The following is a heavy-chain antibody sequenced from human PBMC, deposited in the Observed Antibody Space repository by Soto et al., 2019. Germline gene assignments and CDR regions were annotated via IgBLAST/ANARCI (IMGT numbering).Heavy chain of an antibody. CDR3: ARATNYYGMDV. CDR1: GGSISSYY. CDR2: IYYSGST. D-gene: IGHD2-2*01. J-gene: IGHJ6*02. V-gene: IGHV4-59*01. Sequence: SETLSLTCTVSGGSISSYYWSWIRQPPGKGLEWIGYIYYSGSTNYNPSLKSRVTISVDTSKNQFSLKLSSVTAADTAVYYCARATNYYGMDVWGQGTTVTVSS.